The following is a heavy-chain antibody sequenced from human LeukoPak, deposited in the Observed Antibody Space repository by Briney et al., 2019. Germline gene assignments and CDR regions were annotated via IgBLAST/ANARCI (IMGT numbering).Heavy chain of an antibody. Sequence: TGGSLRLSCAASGFTFSCYGMHWVRQAPGKGLEWVAVISYDGSNKYYADFVKGRFTISRDNSKNTLYLQMNSLRAEDTAVYYCARDGMAYSSSWFYWGQGTLVTVSS. CDR1: GFTFSCYG. CDR3: ARDGMAYSSSWFY. J-gene: IGHJ4*02. V-gene: IGHV3-30*03. D-gene: IGHD6-13*01. CDR2: ISYDGSNK.